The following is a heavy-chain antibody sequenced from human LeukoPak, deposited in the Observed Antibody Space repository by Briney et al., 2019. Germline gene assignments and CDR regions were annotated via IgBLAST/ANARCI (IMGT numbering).Heavy chain of an antibody. CDR3: VRRTRESGVDF. CDR1: GYSITDYW. D-gene: IGHD2-15*01. CDR2: IQPHDFDT. Sequence: GESLKISCKGSGYSITDYWIAWVRQMPGKGLEWMGLIQPHDFDTRCNPSFQGQVILSADKSSNTAYLQWSSLKASDTATYYCVRRTRESGVDFWGQGTLVTVSS. V-gene: IGHV5-51*01. J-gene: IGHJ4*02.